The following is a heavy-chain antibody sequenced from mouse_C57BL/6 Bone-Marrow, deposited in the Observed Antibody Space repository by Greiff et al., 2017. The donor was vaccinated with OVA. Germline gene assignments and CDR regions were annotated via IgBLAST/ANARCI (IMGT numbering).Heavy chain of an antibody. CDR3: ARRSSYGSSFDD. J-gene: IGHJ2*01. CDR1: GFTFSSYG. Sequence: EVKLVESGGDLVKPGGSLKLSCAASGFTFSSYGMSWVRQTPDKRLEWVATLSSGGSYTYYPDSVKGRFTISRDNATNTLYLQMSSLKSDDTAMDYCARRSSYGSSFDDWGQGTTLTVSS. V-gene: IGHV5-6*02. D-gene: IGHD1-1*01. CDR2: LSSGGSYT.